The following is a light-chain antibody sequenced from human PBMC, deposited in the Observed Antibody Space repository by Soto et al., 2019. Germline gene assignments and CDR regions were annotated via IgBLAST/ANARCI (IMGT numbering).Light chain of an antibody. V-gene: IGKV3-11*01. J-gene: IGKJ4*01. CDR3: QQHNKWPLT. Sequence: EIVLTQSPATLSMFPGERATLSCWASESVSTYLAWYQQKPGRAPRLLIYGTSNRAMDIPARLSGSGSETHFTLTISGIEPEDFAVYFCQQHNKWPLTFGGGTKVDIK. CDR1: ESVSTY. CDR2: GTS.